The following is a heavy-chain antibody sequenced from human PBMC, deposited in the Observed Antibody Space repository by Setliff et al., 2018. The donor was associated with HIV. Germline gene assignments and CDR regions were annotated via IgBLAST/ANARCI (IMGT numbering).Heavy chain of an antibody. D-gene: IGHD6-6*01. Sequence: GGSLRLSCAASGFTFSDSWMTWVRQAPGKGLEWVSSISSSGSYIYYADSVKGRFTISRDNAKNSLYLQMNSLRAEDTAVYYCVRQVSYYHFYMDVWGKGTTVTVSS. CDR3: VRQVSYYHFYMDV. CDR1: GFTFSDSW. V-gene: IGHV3-21*04. CDR2: ISSSGSYI. J-gene: IGHJ6*03.